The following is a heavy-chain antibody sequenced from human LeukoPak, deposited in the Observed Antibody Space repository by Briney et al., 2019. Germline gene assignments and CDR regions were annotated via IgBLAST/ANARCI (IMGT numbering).Heavy chain of an antibody. D-gene: IGHD6-13*01. J-gene: IGHJ3*02. CDR2: IYYSGST. Sequence: SETLSLTCTVSGGSISSSSYYWGWIRQPPGKGLEWIGSIYYSGSTYYNPSLKSRVTTSVDTSKNQFSLKLSSVTAADTAVYYCARVIAAAGTGRAFDIWGQGTMVTVSS. CDR1: GGSISSSSYY. CDR3: ARVIAAAGTGRAFDI. V-gene: IGHV4-39*01.